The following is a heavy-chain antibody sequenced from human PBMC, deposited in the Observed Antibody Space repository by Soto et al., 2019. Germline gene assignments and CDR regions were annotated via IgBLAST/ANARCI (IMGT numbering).Heavy chain of an antibody. CDR2: IRGDVADA. Sequence: EVQLVESGGGLVQPGGSLRLSCSTSGFIFSSFWVHWVRQAPWKGLEWVSRIRGDVADANYADSVKGRFTISRDNAKSILYLPMDCLRVDDTALYYCASDLGLGSGSLRHWGQGTLVTVSS. CDR3: ASDLGLGSGSLRH. CDR1: GFIFSSFW. V-gene: IGHV3-74*01. D-gene: IGHD3-10*01. J-gene: IGHJ4*02.